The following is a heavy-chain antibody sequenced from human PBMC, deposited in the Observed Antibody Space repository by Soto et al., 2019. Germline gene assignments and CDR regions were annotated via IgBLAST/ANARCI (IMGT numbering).Heavy chain of an antibody. J-gene: IGHJ4*02. CDR1: GLTFSAYS. CDR2: ISSISTNI. Sequence: PGGSLRLSCVAFGLTFSAYSMNWVRQAPGKGLEWVSHISSISTNIYYEDSVKGRFTISRDNAKNSLFLQMNSLRAEDTAVYYCASGESYFDYWGQGTLVTVSS. V-gene: IGHV3-48*01. CDR3: ASGESYFDY.